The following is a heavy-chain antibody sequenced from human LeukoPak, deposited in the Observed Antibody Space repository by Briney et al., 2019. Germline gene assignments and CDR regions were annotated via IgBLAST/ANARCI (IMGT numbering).Heavy chain of an antibody. D-gene: IGHD2-2*01. J-gene: IGHJ4*02. Sequence: GGSLRLSCAASGFTFSSYWMHWVRQAPGKGLVWVSRINSDGSSTTYADSVKGRFTISRDNAKNTLYLQMNSLRAEDTAVYYCAYFACSSPSGKYFDSGAREPLVAVPS. CDR2: INSDGSST. CDR3: AYFACSSPSGKYFDS. CDR1: GFTFSSYW. V-gene: IGHV3-74*01.